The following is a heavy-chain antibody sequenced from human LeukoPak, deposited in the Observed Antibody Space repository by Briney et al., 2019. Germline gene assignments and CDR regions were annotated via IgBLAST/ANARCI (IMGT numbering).Heavy chain of an antibody. CDR2: IYPGESDT. D-gene: IGHD3-10*01. CDR1: GYSFTSYW. V-gene: IGHV5-51*01. J-gene: IGHJ4*02. CDR3: ARSGLLWFGESFDY. Sequence: GGALKISWKGSGYSFTSYWIGWVRQMPGKGLEWMGIIYPGESDTRYSPSFQGQVPISADKSISTAYLQWSSLKASDTAMYYCARSGLLWFGESFDYWGQGTLVTVSS.